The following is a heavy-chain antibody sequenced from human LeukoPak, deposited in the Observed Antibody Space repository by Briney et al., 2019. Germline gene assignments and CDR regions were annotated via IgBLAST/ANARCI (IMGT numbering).Heavy chain of an antibody. CDR2: IKSKTDGGTT. D-gene: IGHD1-26*01. Sequence: GGSLRLSCAVSGFTFTSYAMTWVRQAPGQGLEWVGRIKSKTDGGTTDYAAPVKGRFTISRDDSKNTLYLQMNSLKTEDTAVYYCTTELNIVGATWFDPWGQGTLVTVSS. CDR1: GFTFTSYA. CDR3: TTELNIVGATWFDP. J-gene: IGHJ5*02. V-gene: IGHV3-15*01.